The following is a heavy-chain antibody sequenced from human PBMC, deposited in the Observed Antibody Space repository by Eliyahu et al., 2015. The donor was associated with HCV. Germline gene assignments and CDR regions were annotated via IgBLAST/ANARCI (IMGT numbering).Heavy chain of an antibody. J-gene: IGHJ3*02. D-gene: IGHD6-19*01. CDR2: IYPGDSDT. Sequence: EVQLVQSGAEVKKPGESLKISCKGSGYSFTSYWIGWVRQMPGKGLEWMGIIYPGDSDTRYSPSFQGQVTISADKSISTAYLQWSSLKASDTAMYYCAREGLRGQWLVSKASWRAFDIWGQGTMVTVSS. V-gene: IGHV5-51*03. CDR3: AREGLRGQWLVSKASWRAFDI. CDR1: GYSFTSYW.